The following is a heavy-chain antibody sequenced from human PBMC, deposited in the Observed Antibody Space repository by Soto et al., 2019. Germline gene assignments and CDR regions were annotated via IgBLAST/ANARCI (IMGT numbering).Heavy chain of an antibody. CDR2: IYYSGNT. J-gene: IGHJ4*02. CDR3: ARAPYGDYVYFDY. Sequence: QVQLQESGPGLVKPSQTLSLTCTVSGGSISSGAYYWSWIRQHPGKGLECIGYIYYSGNTYYNPSLKSRVIISVDTSKNRFSLKLSSVTAADTAVYYCARAPYGDYVYFDYWGQGTLVTVSS. CDR1: GGSISSGAYY. V-gene: IGHV4-31*03. D-gene: IGHD4-17*01.